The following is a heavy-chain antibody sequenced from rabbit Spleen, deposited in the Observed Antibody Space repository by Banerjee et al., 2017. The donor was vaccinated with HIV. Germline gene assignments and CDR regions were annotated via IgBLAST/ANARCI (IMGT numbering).Heavy chain of an antibody. CDR2: IYTGNGKT. D-gene: IGHD7-1*01. Sequence: VESGGGLVKPGASLTLTCTVSGFSLSSRYDMCWVRQAPGKGLEWIGCIYTGNGKTYYASWAKGRFTISKSSSTTVTLQMTSLTDADTATYFCARDVGTGDYIDVVFDLWGPGTLVT. V-gene: IGHV1S40*01. CDR3: ARDVGTGDYIDVVFDL. J-gene: IGHJ4*01. CDR1: GFSLSSRYD.